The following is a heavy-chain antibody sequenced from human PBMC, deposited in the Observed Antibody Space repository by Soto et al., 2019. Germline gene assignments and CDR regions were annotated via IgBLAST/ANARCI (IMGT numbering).Heavy chain of an antibody. CDR1: GGSISSSSYY. D-gene: IGHD6-13*01. Sequence: SETLSLTCTVSGGSISSSSYYWGWIRQPPGKGLEWIGSIYYSGSTYYNPSLKSRVTISVDTSKNQFSLKLSSVTAADTAVYYCASYRIALDAFDIWGQGTMVTVSS. J-gene: IGHJ3*02. CDR3: ASYRIALDAFDI. CDR2: IYYSGST. V-gene: IGHV4-39*01.